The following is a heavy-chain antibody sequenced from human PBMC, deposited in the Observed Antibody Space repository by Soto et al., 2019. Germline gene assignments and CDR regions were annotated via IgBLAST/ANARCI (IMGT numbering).Heavy chain of an antibody. D-gene: IGHD3-9*01. CDR1: GGSISSGGYY. J-gene: IGHJ3*02. Sequence: SETLSLTCTVSGGSISSGGYYFIWIRQHPWNGLEWIGYIYYSGSTYYNPSLKSRVTISVDTSKNQFSLKLSSVTAADTAVYYCARAGEIYDILTGYYTGGAFDIWGQGTMVTVS. CDR3: ARAGEIYDILTGYYTGGAFDI. CDR2: IYYSGST. V-gene: IGHV4-31*03.